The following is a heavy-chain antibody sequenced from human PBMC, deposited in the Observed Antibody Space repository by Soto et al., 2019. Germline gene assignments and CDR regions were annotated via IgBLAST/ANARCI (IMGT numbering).Heavy chain of an antibody. CDR2: ISHNDEPKI. CDR3: ARGVRAETYYNAFDY. J-gene: IGHJ4*01. Sequence: QVQLVESGGGVVQPGSSLRLSCAASVFSFKNYAFHWVRQAPGKGLEWVALISHNDEPKIFYADSVQGRFTISRDNFKNTVYLQMNSLRDEDTAVYHCARGVRAETYYNAFDYWGQGTQVTVSS. CDR1: VFSFKNYA. D-gene: IGHD3-10*01. V-gene: IGHV3-30-3*01.